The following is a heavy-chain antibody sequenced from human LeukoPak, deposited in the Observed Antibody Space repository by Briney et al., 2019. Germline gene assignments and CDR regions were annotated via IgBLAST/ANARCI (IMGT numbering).Heavy chain of an antibody. D-gene: IGHD3-16*01. CDR2: ISSSGSTI. CDR3: ASTQGGAFDI. J-gene: IGHJ3*02. Sequence: GGSLRLSCAASGFTFSRYEMNWVRQAPGKGLEWVSYISSSGSTIYYADSVKGRFTISRDNAKNSLYLQMNSLRAEDTAVYYCASTQGGAFDIWGQGTMVTVSS. V-gene: IGHV3-48*03. CDR1: GFTFSRYE.